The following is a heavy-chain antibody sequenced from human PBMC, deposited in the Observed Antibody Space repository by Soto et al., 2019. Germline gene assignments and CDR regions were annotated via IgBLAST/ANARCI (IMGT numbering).Heavy chain of an antibody. CDR2: INPQTGGT. D-gene: IGHD2-2*01. J-gene: IGHJ6*02. V-gene: IGHV1-2*02. Sequence: QVQLVQSGAEVKTPGASVRVSCKASGYTFTGYYIHWVREAPGQGLEWMGWINPQTGGTSYAQKFQGRVTLSRDTSINTAYLELSRLTFDAAAVYFCARERYQVISDGIDVWVQGTTVTVSS. CDR1: GYTFTGYY. CDR3: ARERYQVISDGIDV.